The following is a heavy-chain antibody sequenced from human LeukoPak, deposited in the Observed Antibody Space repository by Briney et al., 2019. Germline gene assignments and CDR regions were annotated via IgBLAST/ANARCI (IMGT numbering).Heavy chain of an antibody. V-gene: IGHV4-4*02. CDR3: ASSLGFPYYFDY. CDR2: IYHSGST. CDR1: GGSISSSNW. Sequence: PSETLSLTCAVSGGSISSSNWWSWVRQPPGKGLEWIGEIYHSGSTNYNPSLKSRVTISVDESKNQFSLKLSSVTAADTAVYYCASSLGFPYYFDYWGQGTLVTVSS. D-gene: IGHD5-12*01. J-gene: IGHJ4*02.